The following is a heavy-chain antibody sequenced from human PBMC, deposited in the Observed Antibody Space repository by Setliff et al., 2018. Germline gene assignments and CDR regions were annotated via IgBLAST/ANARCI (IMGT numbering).Heavy chain of an antibody. V-gene: IGHV3-7*01. Sequence: GGSLRLSCAASGFTFSSYWMTWVRQAPGKGLEWVANIKQDGSEKYYVDSVKGRFTISRDNAKNSLYLQINSPRAEDTAVYYCAIFVHMDVWGQGTTVTVSS. CDR3: AIFVHMDV. CDR2: IKQDGSEK. CDR1: GFTFSSYW. D-gene: IGHD3-9*01. J-gene: IGHJ6*02.